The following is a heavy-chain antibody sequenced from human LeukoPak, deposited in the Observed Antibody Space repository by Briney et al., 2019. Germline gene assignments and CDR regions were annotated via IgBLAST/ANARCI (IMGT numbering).Heavy chain of an antibody. J-gene: IGHJ4*02. Sequence: GGSLRLSCAASGFTFSSYCMHWVRQAPGKGLEWVAVIWHDESKKYYADSVEGRFTISRDTSKNTLYLQMNSLRVEDTAVYYFARDGTLGASGSYYNLPYWGQGTMVTVSS. CDR1: GFTFSSYC. D-gene: IGHD3-10*01. CDR3: ARDGTLGASGSYYNLPY. CDR2: IWHDESKK. V-gene: IGHV3-33*01.